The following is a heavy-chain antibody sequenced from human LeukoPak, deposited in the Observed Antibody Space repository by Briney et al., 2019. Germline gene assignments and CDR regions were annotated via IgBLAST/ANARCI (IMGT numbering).Heavy chain of an antibody. V-gene: IGHV3-23*01. CDR3: AKDGSFWAAANKYYFDY. CDR2: ISGSGGST. D-gene: IGHD6-13*01. Sequence: GGSLTLSCQVSDSAFSRLWMNWVRQAPGKGLEWVSAISGSGGSTYYADSVKGRFTISRDNSKNTLYLQMNSLRAEDTAVYYCAKDGSFWAAANKYYFDYWGQGTLVTVSS. CDR1: DSAFSRLW. J-gene: IGHJ4*02.